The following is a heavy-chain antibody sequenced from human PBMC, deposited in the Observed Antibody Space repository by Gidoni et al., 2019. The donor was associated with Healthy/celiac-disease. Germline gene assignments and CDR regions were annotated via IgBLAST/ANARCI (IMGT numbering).Heavy chain of an antibody. CDR2: IYSGGST. Sequence: EVQLVESGGGLVQPGGSLRLSCAASGFTVSSTYMSWVRQAPGKGLEWVSVIYSGGSTYYADSVKGRFTISRDNSKNTLYLQMNSLRAEDTAVYYCARAAIFDPSDYYYYGMDVWGQGTTVTVSS. J-gene: IGHJ6*02. CDR3: ARAAIFDPSDYYYYGMDV. CDR1: GFTVSSTY. D-gene: IGHD3-3*01. V-gene: IGHV3-66*01.